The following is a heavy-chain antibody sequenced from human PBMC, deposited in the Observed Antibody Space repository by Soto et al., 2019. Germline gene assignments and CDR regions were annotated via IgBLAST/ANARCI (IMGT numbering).Heavy chain of an antibody. CDR2: ISAGGGNT. CDR3: AKHSKYHLLSWLDT. CDR1: GFSFSTDA. D-gene: IGHD2-2*01. V-gene: IGHV3-23*01. Sequence: EVQLLESGGGLVQPGGSLRLSCAASGFSFSTDAMSWVRQAPGKGLEWVSGISAGGGNTYYADSVRGLFTISRDNSNNTVDLQISSLRAEDTALYYCAKHSKYHLLSWLDTWGMGNLVNVSS. J-gene: IGHJ5*02.